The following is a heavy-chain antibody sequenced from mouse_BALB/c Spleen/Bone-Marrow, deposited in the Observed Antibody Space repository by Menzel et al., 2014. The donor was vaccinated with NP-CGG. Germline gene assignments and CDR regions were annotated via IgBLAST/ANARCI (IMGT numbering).Heavy chain of an antibody. D-gene: IGHD2-4*01. Sequence: VHVKQSGAELVRPGASVKLSCKASGYTFTSYWMNWVKQRPEQGLEWIGRIDPYDSETHYNQKFKDKAILTVDKPSSTAYMQLSSLTSEDSAVYYCARGRDYDVFSYWGQGTLVTVSA. J-gene: IGHJ3*01. CDR1: GYTFTSYW. CDR2: IDPYDSET. V-gene: IGHV1-52*01. CDR3: ARGRDYDVFSY.